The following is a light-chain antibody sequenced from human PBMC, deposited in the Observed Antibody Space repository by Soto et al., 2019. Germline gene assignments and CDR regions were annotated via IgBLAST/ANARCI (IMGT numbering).Light chain of an antibody. CDR1: SSDIGGYDY. CDR2: GVT. V-gene: IGLV2-14*01. Sequence: QSALTQPASVSGSPGQSITITCTGTSSDIGGYDYVSWYQLHPGKAPKVIIYGVTNRPSGVSHRFSGSKSANTASLTISGLQAEDEADYYCTSYTSSSTHVFGTGTKVTVL. CDR3: TSYTSSSTHV. J-gene: IGLJ1*01.